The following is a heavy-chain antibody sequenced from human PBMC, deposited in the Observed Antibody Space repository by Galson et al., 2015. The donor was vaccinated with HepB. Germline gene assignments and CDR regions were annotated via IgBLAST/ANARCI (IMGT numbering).Heavy chain of an antibody. V-gene: IGHV4-59*01. CDR1: GGSISSYY. CDR3: ARAGMRWSGYDY. Sequence: ETLSLTCTVSGGSISSYYWSWIRQPPGKGLEWIGYIYYSGSTNYNPSLKSRVTMSLDTSKNQFSLKLSSVTAADTAVYHCARAGMRWSGYDYWGQGTLVTVSS. J-gene: IGHJ4*02. D-gene: IGHD3-3*01. CDR2: IYYSGST.